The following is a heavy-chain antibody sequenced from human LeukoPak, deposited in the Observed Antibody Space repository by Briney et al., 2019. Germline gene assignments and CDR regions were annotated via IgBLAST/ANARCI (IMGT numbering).Heavy chain of an antibody. CDR3: ATTDTYCDGDCYNFDY. CDR2: FDPEDGET. D-gene: IGHD2-21*02. J-gene: IGHJ4*02. Sequence: ASVKVSCKVSGYTLTELSMHWVRQAPGKGLEWMGGFDPEDGETIYAQKFQGRVTMTEDTSTDTAYMELSSLRSEDTAVYYCATTDTYCDGDCYNFDYWGQGTLVTVSS. V-gene: IGHV1-24*01. CDR1: GYTLTELS.